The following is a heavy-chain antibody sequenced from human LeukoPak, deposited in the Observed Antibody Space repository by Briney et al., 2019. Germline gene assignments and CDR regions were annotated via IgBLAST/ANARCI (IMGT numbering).Heavy chain of an antibody. D-gene: IGHD4-11*01. V-gene: IGHV1-2*02. CDR2: INPNSGAT. CDR3: AIGTTVTGPSY. Sequence: GASVKVSCKASGYTFTGYYMHWVRQAPGQGLGWMGWINPNSGATNYAQKFQGRVTMTRDTSISTAYMELSRLRSDDTAVYYCAIGTTVTGPSYWGQGTLVTVSS. CDR1: GYTFTGYY. J-gene: IGHJ4*02.